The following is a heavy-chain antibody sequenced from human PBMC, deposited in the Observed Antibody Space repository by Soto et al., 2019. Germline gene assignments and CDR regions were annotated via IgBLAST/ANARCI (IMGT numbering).Heavy chain of an antibody. CDR1: GGSISSSSYY. D-gene: IGHD3-3*01. Sequence: SETLSLTCTVSGGSISSSSYYWGWIRQPPGKGLEWIGSIYYSGSTYYNPSLKSRVTISVDTSKNQFSLKLSSVTAADTAVYYCARHAYDFWSGYYPANYYYYYYMDVWGKGTTVTVSS. CDR2: IYYSGST. CDR3: ARHAYDFWSGYYPANYYYYYYMDV. V-gene: IGHV4-39*01. J-gene: IGHJ6*03.